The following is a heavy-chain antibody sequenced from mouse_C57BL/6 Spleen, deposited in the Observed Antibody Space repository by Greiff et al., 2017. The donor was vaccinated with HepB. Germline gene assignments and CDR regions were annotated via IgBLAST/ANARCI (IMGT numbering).Heavy chain of an antibody. V-gene: IGHV1-76*01. J-gene: IGHJ2*01. CDR2: IYPGSGNT. Sequence: VQGVESGAELVRPGASVKLSCKASGYTFTDYYINWVKQRPGQGLEWIARIYPGSGNTYYNEKFKGKATLTAEKSSSTAYMQLSSLTSEDSAVYFCARGGVSTTVWGQGTTLTVSS. CDR1: GYTFTDYY. D-gene: IGHD1-1*01. CDR3: ARGGVSTTV.